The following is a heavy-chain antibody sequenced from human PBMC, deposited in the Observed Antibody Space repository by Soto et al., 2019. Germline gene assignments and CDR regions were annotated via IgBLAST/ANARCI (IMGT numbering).Heavy chain of an antibody. CDR1: GDSVSSNSAA. CDR2: TYYRSKWYN. Sequence: SQTLSLTCAISGDSVSSNSAAWNWIRQSPSRGLEWLGRTYYRSKWYNDYAVSVKSRITINPDTSKNQFSLQLNSVTPEDTAVYYCTRGGAGDYYYYNYMDVWGKGTTVTVSS. CDR3: TRGGAGDYYYYNYMDV. J-gene: IGHJ6*03. D-gene: IGHD6-19*01. V-gene: IGHV6-1*01.